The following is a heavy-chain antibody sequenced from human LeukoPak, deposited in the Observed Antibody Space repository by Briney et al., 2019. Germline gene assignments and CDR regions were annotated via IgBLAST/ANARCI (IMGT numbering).Heavy chain of an antibody. CDR1: GASMTSYY. Sequence: PSETLSLTCAVSGASMTSYYWNWIRQPAGKGLEWLGVLDTSGNPIYNPSLKSRLTLSVVTSKNHFSLTLQSVTATDTAVYYCARDYGAQFDTRGRGTRVTVSS. V-gene: IGHV4-4*07. D-gene: IGHD4-17*01. J-gene: IGHJ2*01. CDR2: LDTSGNP. CDR3: ARDYGAQFDT.